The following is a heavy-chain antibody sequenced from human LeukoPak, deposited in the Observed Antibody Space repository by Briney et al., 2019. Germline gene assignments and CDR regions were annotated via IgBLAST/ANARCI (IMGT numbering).Heavy chain of an antibody. CDR1: GGTFSSYA. CDR3: ASAYCSSTSCFDFDY. CDR2: IIPIFGTA. D-gene: IGHD2-2*01. J-gene: IGHJ4*02. Sequence: GSSVKVSCKASGGTFSSYAISWVRQAPGQGLEWMGGIIPIFGTANYAQKFQGRVTITTDESTSTAYMELSSLRSDDTAVYYCASAYCSSTSCFDFDYWGQGTLVTVSS. V-gene: IGHV1-69*05.